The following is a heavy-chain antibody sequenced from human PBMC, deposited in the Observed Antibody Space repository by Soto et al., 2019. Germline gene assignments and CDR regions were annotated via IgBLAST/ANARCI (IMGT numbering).Heavy chain of an antibody. CDR3: ARRIKASRYFDWLPPLPFDY. CDR1: GYSFTSYW. Sequence: PGESLKISCKGSGYSFTSYWISWVRQMPGKGLEWMGRIDPSDSYTNYSPSFQGHVTISADKSISTAYLQWSSLKASDTAMYYCARRIKASRYFDWLPPLPFDYWGQGTLVTVSS. V-gene: IGHV5-10-1*01. J-gene: IGHJ4*02. D-gene: IGHD3-9*01. CDR2: IDPSDSYT.